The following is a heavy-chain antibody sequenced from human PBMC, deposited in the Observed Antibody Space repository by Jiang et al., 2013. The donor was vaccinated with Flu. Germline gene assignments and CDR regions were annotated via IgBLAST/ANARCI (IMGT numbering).Heavy chain of an antibody. CDR3: ATGGGDSSGWLGRGRYGMNV. J-gene: IGHJ6*02. CDR2: IYDCGST. D-gene: IGHD6-19*01. CDR1: GGSMCSYY. Sequence: GSGLVKPSETLSLTCTVSGGSMCSYYWSWIRQPPGKGLEWIGYIYDCGSTNYNPSLKSRVTISVDTPRNQFSLRLSSVTAADTAVYYCATGGGDSSGWLGRGRYGMNVWGQ. V-gene: IGHV4-59*01.